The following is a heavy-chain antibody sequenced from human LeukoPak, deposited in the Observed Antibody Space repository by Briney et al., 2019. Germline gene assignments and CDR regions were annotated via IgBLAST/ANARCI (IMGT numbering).Heavy chain of an antibody. CDR2: ITGSGGDT. CDR1: GFMFSNFA. D-gene: IGHD3-9*01. CDR3: VKNDILTGLILEY. J-gene: IGHJ4*02. V-gene: IGHV3-23*01. Sequence: PGGSLRLSCAASGFMFSNFAMSWVRQAPGKGLEWVSSITGSGGDTYYADSVKGRFTVSRDNSKNTMYLQMNRLKAEDTAVYYCVKNDILTGLILEYWGQGTLVTVSS.